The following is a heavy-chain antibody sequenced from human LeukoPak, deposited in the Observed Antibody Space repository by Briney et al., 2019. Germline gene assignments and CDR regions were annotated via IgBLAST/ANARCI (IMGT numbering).Heavy chain of an antibody. CDR3: ARSGPSVNNWFDP. J-gene: IGHJ5*02. Sequence: PSETLSLTCAVYGGSFSGYYWSWIRQPPGKGLEWIGEINHSGSTNYNPSLKSRVTISVDTSKNQFSLKLSSVTAADTAVYYCARSGPSVNNWFDPWGQGTLVTVSS. CDR2: INHSGST. V-gene: IGHV4-34*01. CDR1: GGSFSGYY.